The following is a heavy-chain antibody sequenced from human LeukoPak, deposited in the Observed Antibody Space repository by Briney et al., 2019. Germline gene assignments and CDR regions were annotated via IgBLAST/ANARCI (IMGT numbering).Heavy chain of an antibody. CDR3: AKAYSSSWYYYVIGY. Sequence: GGSLRLSCAASGFTFSNHWMHWVRQAPGKGLVWVSRINSDGNSTSYADSVKGRFTISRDNPKNTLYLQMNSLRAEDTAVYYCAKAYSSSWYYYVIGYWGQGTLVTVSS. V-gene: IGHV3-74*01. D-gene: IGHD6-13*01. CDR2: INSDGNST. J-gene: IGHJ4*02. CDR1: GFTFSNHW.